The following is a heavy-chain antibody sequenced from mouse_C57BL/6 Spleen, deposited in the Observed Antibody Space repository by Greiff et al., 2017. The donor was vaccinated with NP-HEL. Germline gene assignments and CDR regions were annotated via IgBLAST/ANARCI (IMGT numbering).Heavy chain of an antibody. D-gene: IGHD2-4*01. Sequence: QVQLKESGPGLVQPSQSLSITCTVSGFSLTSYGVHWVRQPPGKGLEWLGVIWSGGSTDYNAAFISRLSISKDNSKSQVFFKMNSLQADDTAIYYCAGYDYDVYYAMDYWGQGTSVTVSS. J-gene: IGHJ4*01. CDR2: IWSGGST. V-gene: IGHV2-4*01. CDR3: AGYDYDVYYAMDY. CDR1: GFSLTSYG.